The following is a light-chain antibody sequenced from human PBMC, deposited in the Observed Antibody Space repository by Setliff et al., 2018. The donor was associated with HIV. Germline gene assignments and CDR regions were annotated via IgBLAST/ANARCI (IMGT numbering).Light chain of an antibody. CDR2: EVS. J-gene: IGLJ1*01. CDR1: SSDVGYYNR. CDR3: ASRTAGSTPYV. Sequence: QSALAQPPSVSGSPGQSVTISCTGTSSDVGYYNRVSWYQQPPGTVPRLMIYEVSSRPSGVPDRFSGSKSGNTASLTISGLQAGDEADYYCASRTAGSTPYVFGTGTKVTVL. V-gene: IGLV2-18*02.